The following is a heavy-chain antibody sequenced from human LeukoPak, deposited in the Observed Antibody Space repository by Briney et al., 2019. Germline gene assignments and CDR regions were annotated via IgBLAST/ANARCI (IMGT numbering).Heavy chain of an antibody. D-gene: IGHD3-22*01. Sequence: GGSLRLSCAASGFTFISYAIPWVRQAPGKGLEWVAVISFHGTDSFYADSVKGRFTISRDNSKNTLYLQMSSLRAEDTAVYYCAKLLDSSGYYWENWGQGTLVTVSS. CDR1: GFTFISYA. CDR2: ISFHGTDS. CDR3: AKLLDSSGYYWEN. V-gene: IGHV3-30*04. J-gene: IGHJ4*02.